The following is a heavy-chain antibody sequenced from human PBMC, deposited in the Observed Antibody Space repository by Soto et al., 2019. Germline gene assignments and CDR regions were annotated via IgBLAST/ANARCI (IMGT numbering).Heavy chain of an antibody. Sequence: SETLSLTCTVSSGSIINYYWSWIRQPPGKGLEWIGFIYYSGSTNYNSFLKSRVTISVDMSRQQFSLKLNSVTAAYTAVYYCARGDGTIDYWGQGNVVTVSS. CDR3: ARGDGTIDY. V-gene: IGHV4-59*01. CDR2: IYYSGST. CDR1: SGSIINYY. J-gene: IGHJ4*02.